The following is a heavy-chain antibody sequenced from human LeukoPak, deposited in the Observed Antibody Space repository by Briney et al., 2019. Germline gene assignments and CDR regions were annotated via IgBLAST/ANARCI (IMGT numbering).Heavy chain of an antibody. CDR3: ARDGRVGARLDAFDI. CDR2: ISSSSSYI. CDR1: GFTFSSYS. J-gene: IGHJ3*02. Sequence: GGSLRLSCAASGFTFSSYSMNWVRQAPGKGLEWVSSISSSSSYIYCADSVKGRFTISRDNAKNTLYLQMNSLRAEDTAVYYCARDGRVGARLDAFDIWGQGTMVTVSS. D-gene: IGHD1-26*01. V-gene: IGHV3-21*01.